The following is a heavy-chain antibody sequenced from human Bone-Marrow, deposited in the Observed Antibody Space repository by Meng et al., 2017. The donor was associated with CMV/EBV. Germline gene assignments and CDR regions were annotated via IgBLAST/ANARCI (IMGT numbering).Heavy chain of an antibody. CDR2: ISGSGGST. CDR3: AKGTGDSSSSDY. D-gene: IGHD6-6*01. V-gene: IGHV3-23*01. CDR1: GFTFSSYA. Sequence: GESLKISCAASGFTFSSYAMSWVRQAPGKGLEWVSAISGSGGSTYYADSVKGRFTISRDNSKNTLYPQMNSLRAEDTAVYYCAKGTGDSSSSDYWGQGTLVTVSS. J-gene: IGHJ4*02.